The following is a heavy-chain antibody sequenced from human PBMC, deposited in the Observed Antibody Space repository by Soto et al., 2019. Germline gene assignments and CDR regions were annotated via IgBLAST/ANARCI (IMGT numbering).Heavy chain of an antibody. D-gene: IGHD3-10*01. CDR2: IYHSGST. CDR3: AVEDLVRAYRYRHY. V-gene: IGHV4-30-2*01. CDR1: GGSISSGGYS. Sequence: PSETLSLTCAVSGGSISSGGYSWSWIRQPPGKGLEWIGYIYHSGSTYYNPSLKSRVTISVDRSKNQFSLKLSSVTAADTAVYYCAVEDLVRAYRYRHYWGQGTLVTVSS. J-gene: IGHJ4*02.